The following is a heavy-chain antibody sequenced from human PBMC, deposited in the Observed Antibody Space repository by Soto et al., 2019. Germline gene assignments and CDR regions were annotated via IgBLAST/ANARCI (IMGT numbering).Heavy chain of an antibody. CDR2: IYFSGST. J-gene: IGHJ4*02. CDR3: ASGYSSSWYYFDY. D-gene: IGHD6-13*01. Sequence: QLQLQESGPGLVKPSETLSLTCTVSGGSISSSSYYWGWIRQPPGKGLEWIGSIYFSGSTYYNPSRKTRVTISVDTSKNQFSLKQSSVTAADTGVYYCASGYSSSWYYFDYWGQGTLVTVSS. V-gene: IGHV4-39*01. CDR1: GGSISSSSYY.